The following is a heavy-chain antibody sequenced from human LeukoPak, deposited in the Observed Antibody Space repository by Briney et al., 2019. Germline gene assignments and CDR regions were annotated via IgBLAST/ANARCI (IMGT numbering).Heavy chain of an antibody. CDR1: GYTFTGYY. D-gene: IGHD6-19*01. CDR2: INPNSGGT. CDR3: ARGSSSGWYKFDY. Sequence: ASVKVSCKASGYTFTGYYMHWVRQAPGQGLEXXXXINPNSGGTNYAQKFQGWVTMTRDTSISTAYMELSRLRSDDTAVYYCARGSSSGWYKFDYWGQGTLVTVSS. J-gene: IGHJ4*02. V-gene: IGHV1-2*04.